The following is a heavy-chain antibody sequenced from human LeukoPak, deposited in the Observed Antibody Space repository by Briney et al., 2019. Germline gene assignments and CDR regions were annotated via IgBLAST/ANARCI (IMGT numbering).Heavy chain of an antibody. J-gene: IGHJ4*02. D-gene: IGHD3-9*01. CDR1: GFTFSSYG. V-gene: IGHV3-30*02. CDR2: IRYDGSNK. CDR3: ARQDWLGDRYYFDS. Sequence: GGSLRLSCAASGFTFSSYGMLWVRQAPGKGLEWVAFIRYDGSNKYSADSVKGRFTISRDNSKNTLYLQMNSLRAEDTAVYYCARQDWLGDRYYFDSWGQGTLVTVSS.